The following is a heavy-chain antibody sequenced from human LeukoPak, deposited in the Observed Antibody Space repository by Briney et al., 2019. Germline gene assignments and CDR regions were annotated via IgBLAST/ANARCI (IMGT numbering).Heavy chain of an antibody. CDR3: ARLRGSGSHYYYYMDV. D-gene: IGHD3-10*01. J-gene: IGHJ6*03. Sequence: GESLKISCKGSGYSFTSYWIGWVRQMPGKGLEWMGIIYPGDSDTRYSPSFQGQVTISADKSISTAYLQWSSLKASDTATYYCARLRGSGSHYYYYMDVWGKGTTVTVSS. CDR2: IYPGDSDT. V-gene: IGHV5-51*01. CDR1: GYSFTSYW.